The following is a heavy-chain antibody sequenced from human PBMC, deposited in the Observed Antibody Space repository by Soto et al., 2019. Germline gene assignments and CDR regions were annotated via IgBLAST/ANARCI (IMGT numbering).Heavy chain of an antibody. Sequence: GGSLRLSCAASGFTFSSYAMHWVRQAPGKGLEWVAVISYDGSNKYYADSVKGRFTISRDNSKNTLYLQMNSLRAEDTAVYYCASFDRTGTTYYYYGMDVWGQGTTVTVSS. CDR1: GFTFSSYA. CDR3: ASFDRTGTTYYYYGMDV. J-gene: IGHJ6*02. CDR2: ISYDGSNK. D-gene: IGHD1-1*01. V-gene: IGHV3-30-3*01.